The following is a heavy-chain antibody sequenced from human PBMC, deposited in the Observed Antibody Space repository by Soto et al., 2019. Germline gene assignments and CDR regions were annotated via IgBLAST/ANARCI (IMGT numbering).Heavy chain of an antibody. CDR3: ARGDCVGGTCYSLAGSFYYYMDV. D-gene: IGHD2-15*01. CDR2: INSDGSVS. J-gene: IGHJ6*03. Sequence: EVQLVESGGGLVQPGGSLRLSCAASGFTFSNYWMYWVRQAPGKGLEWVSRINSDGSVSSHADSVRGRLTISRDNVNNTLYLHMDSLRAEDTAVYFCARGDCVGGTCYSLAGSFYYYMDVWGKGTTVTVFS. V-gene: IGHV3-74*02. CDR1: GFTFSNYW.